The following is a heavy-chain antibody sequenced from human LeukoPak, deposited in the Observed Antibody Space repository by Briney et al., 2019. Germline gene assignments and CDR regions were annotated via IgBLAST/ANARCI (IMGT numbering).Heavy chain of an antibody. J-gene: IGHJ4*02. CDR3: ARDSSGYYVSRAPDY. CDR2: ISAYNGNT. Sequence: ASVKVSCKASGYTFTSYGISWVRQAPGQGLEWMGWISAYNGNTNYAQKLQGRVTMTTDTSTSTAYMELRSLRSDDTAVYYCARDSSGYYVSRAPDYGGQGTLVTVSS. V-gene: IGHV1-18*01. D-gene: IGHD3-22*01. CDR1: GYTFTSYG.